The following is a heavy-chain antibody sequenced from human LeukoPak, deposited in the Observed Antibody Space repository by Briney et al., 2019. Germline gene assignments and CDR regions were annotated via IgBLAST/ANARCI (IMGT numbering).Heavy chain of an antibody. Sequence: SETLSLTCTVSGGSISSSSYYWGWIRQPPGKGLEWIGSIDHSGSTNYNPSLKSRVTISVDTSKNQFSLKLSSVTAADTAVYYCARVKYSSSDRGFDPWGQGTLVTVSS. J-gene: IGHJ5*02. D-gene: IGHD6-6*01. CDR2: IDHSGST. V-gene: IGHV4-39*07. CDR1: GGSISSSSYY. CDR3: ARVKYSSSDRGFDP.